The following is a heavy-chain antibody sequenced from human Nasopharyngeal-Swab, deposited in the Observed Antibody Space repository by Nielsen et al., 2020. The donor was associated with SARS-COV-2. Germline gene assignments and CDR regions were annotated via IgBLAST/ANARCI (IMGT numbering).Heavy chain of an antibody. CDR3: ARYYREGSGYFYYGMDV. J-gene: IGHJ6*02. CDR1: GYTFSSYT. D-gene: IGHD3-22*01. CDR2: INAGNGNT. V-gene: IGHV1-3*01. Sequence: ASVKVSCKASGYTFSSYTMHWVRQAPGQRLEWMGWINAGNGNTKYSQKFQGRVTITRDISASTAYMQLSSLRSEDTAVYYCARYYREGSGYFYYGMDVWGQGTTVTVSS.